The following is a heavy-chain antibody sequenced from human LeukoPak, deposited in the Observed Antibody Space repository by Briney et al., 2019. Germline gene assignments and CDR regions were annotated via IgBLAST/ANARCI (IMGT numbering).Heavy chain of an antibody. D-gene: IGHD3-10*01. CDR2: FHYSGTT. Sequence: PSETLSLTCTVSGGSISSYYWSWIRQPPGKELEWIGYFHYSGTTNYNPSLKSRVTISVDTSKNQFSLKLSSVTAADTAVYYCARDPLVRGVTNYYYYGMDVWGQGTTVTVSS. CDR1: GGSISSYY. V-gene: IGHV4-59*01. J-gene: IGHJ6*02. CDR3: ARDPLVRGVTNYYYYGMDV.